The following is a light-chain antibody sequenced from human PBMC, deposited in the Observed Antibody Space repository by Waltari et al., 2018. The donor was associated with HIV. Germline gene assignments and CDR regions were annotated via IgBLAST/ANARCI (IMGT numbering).Light chain of an antibody. J-gene: IGKJ3*01. CDR2: AAS. CDR1: QSISSS. V-gene: IGKV1-39*01. CDR3: QQSYSTLFT. Sequence: DIQMTQSPSSLSASVGDRVTITCRASQSISSSLNWYQQKPGKAPKLLIYAASSLQSGVPSRFSGSASGTDFTLTISSLQPEDFATYYCQQSYSTLFTFGPVTKVDIK.